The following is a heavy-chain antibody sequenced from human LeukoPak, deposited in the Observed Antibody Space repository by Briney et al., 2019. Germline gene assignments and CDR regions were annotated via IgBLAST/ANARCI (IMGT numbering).Heavy chain of an antibody. Sequence: PSETLSLTCTVSGGSISSGGYYWTWIRQHPGKGLEWVSAISGSGGSTYYADSVKGRFTISRDNAKNSLYLQMNSLRAEDTAVYYCARQTQYYDILTGYYNPLDYWGQGTLVTVSS. CDR1: GGSISSGGYY. CDR2: ISGSGGST. V-gene: IGHV3-23*01. D-gene: IGHD3-9*01. J-gene: IGHJ4*02. CDR3: ARQTQYYDILTGYYNPLDY.